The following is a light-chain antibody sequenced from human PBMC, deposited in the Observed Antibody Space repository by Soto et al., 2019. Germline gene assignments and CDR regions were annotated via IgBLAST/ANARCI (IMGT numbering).Light chain of an antibody. CDR2: GAS. CDR1: LSVNSDY. V-gene: IGKV3-20*01. J-gene: IGKJ1*01. Sequence: EIVLTQSPGTLSLSPGERATLSCRASLSVNSDYLAWYQQKPGQAPRLLIYGASNRATGIPDRFSGSGSGTDFTLIISRLEPEDFAVYYCQQYVTSPRTFGQGTKVEIK. CDR3: QQYVTSPRT.